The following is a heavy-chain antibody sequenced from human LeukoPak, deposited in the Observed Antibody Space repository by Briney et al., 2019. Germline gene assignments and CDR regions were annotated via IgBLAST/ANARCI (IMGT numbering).Heavy chain of an antibody. CDR2: TRNKAKGYTT. Sequence: QPGGSLRLSCVASGFTFSDHYMDWVRQAPGKGLEWVGRTRNKAKGYTTEYAASVKGRFTISRDDSKNSMYLQMNSLKSEDTALYYCARGPPSTYNYVYGMDVWGQGTTVTV. CDR1: GFTFSDHY. V-gene: IGHV3-72*01. J-gene: IGHJ6*02. CDR3: ARGPPSTYNYVYGMDV. D-gene: IGHD3-10*02.